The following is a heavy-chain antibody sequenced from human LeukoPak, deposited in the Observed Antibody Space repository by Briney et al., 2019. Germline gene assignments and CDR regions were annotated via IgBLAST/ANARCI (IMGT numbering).Heavy chain of an antibody. J-gene: IGHJ4*02. D-gene: IGHD6-13*01. CDR3: ARRAIAAAVDY. Sequence: PGRSLRLSCAASGFTFSSYGMHWVRQAPGKGLEWVAVIWYDGSNKYYADSVKGRFTISRDNSKNTLYLQMNSPRAEDTAVYYCARRAIAAAVDYWGQGTLVTVSS. CDR2: IWYDGSNK. CDR1: GFTFSSYG. V-gene: IGHV3-33*01.